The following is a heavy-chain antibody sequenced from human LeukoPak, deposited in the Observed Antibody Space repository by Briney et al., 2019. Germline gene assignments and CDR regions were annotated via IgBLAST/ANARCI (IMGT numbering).Heavy chain of an antibody. CDR2: ISGSGGST. CDR1: GSTFSSYA. D-gene: IGHD3-16*02. J-gene: IGHJ4*02. Sequence: GSLRLSCAASGSTFSSYAMSWVRQAPGKGLEWVSAISGSGGSTYYADSVKGRFTISRDNAKNSLYLQMNSLRAEDTALYYCARDLYDYVWGSYRYTGNDYWGQGTLVTVSS. CDR3: ARDLYDYVWGSYRYTGNDY. V-gene: IGHV3-23*01.